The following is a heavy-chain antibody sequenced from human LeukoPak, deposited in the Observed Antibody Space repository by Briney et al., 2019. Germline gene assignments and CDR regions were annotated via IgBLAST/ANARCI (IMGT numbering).Heavy chain of an antibody. Sequence: ASVKVSRKASGYTFTSYGISWVRQAPGQGLEGMGWISAYNGNTNYAQKLQGRVTMTTDTSTTTAYMELRSLRSDDTAVYYCARDVLRGYSYGTPNWFDPWGQGTPVTVSS. CDR3: ARDVLRGYSYGTPNWFDP. CDR2: ISAYNGNT. CDR1: GYTFTSYG. V-gene: IGHV1-18*01. D-gene: IGHD5-18*01. J-gene: IGHJ5*02.